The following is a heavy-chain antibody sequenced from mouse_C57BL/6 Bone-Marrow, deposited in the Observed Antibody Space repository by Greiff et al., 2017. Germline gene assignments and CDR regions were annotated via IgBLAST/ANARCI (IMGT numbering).Heavy chain of an antibody. V-gene: IGHV1-26*01. CDR3: ARWPEPY. CDR2: INPNNGGT. CDR1: GYTFTDYY. Sequence: EVQLQQSGPELVKPGASVKISCKASGYTFTDYYMNWVKQSHGKSLEWIGDINPNNGGTSYNQKFKGKATLTVDKSSSTAYMELRSLTSEDSAVYYCARWPEPYWGQGTLVTVSA. J-gene: IGHJ3*01.